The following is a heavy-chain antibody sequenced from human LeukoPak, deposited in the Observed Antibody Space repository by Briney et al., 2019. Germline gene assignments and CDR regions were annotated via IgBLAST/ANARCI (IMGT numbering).Heavy chain of an antibody. D-gene: IGHD6-13*01. CDR2: ISSSSSYI. CDR1: GFTFSSYS. J-gene: IGHJ4*02. V-gene: IGHV3-21*04. Sequence: GGSLRLSCAASGFTFSSYSMNWVRQAPGKGLEWVSSISSSSSYIYYADSVKGRFTISRDNAQNSLYLQMNSLRAEDTAVYYCARGGIGAAAGLGYFDYWGQGTLVTVSS. CDR3: ARGGIGAAAGLGYFDY.